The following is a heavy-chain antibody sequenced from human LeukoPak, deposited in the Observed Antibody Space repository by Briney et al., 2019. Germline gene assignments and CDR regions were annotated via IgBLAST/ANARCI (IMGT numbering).Heavy chain of an antibody. CDR3: ARLAYGDYEWFDP. V-gene: IGHV3-48*03. CDR2: IGSSGSPI. D-gene: IGHD4-17*01. CDR1: GFTFSTYE. Sequence: PGGSLRLSCAASGFTFSTYEMNWVRQAPGKGLEWVSYIGSSGSPICYADSVKGRFTISRDNAKNSLYLQMNSLRDEDTAVYYCARLAYGDYEWFDPWGQGTLVTVSS. J-gene: IGHJ5*02.